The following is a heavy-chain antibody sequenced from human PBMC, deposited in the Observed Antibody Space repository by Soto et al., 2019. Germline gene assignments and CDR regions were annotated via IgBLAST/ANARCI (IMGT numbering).Heavy chain of an antibody. J-gene: IGHJ5*02. CDR3: ARDQTHSLNPSWFDP. Sequence: EVQLVESGGGLVKPGGSLRLSCAASGFTFSSYSMNWVRQAPGKGLEWVSSISSSSSYIYYADSVKGRFTISRDNAKNSRYLQMNSLRAEDTAVYYCARDQTHSLNPSWFDPWGQGTLVTVSS. CDR2: ISSSSSYI. CDR1: GFTFSSYS. V-gene: IGHV3-21*01. D-gene: IGHD4-4*01.